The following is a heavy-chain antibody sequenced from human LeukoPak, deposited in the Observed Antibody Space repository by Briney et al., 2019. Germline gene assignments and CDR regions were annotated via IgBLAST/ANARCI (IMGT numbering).Heavy chain of an antibody. V-gene: IGHV3-15*01. J-gene: IGHJ4*02. D-gene: IGHD1-1*01. CDR3: TTEVRGRAFDY. Sequence: GGSLRLSCAASGFTFSNAWMSWVRQAPGKGLEWVVRIKIKTDGGTTDYAAPVKGRLHISRDDSKNTLYLQMNSLKTEDTAVYYCTTEVRGRAFDYWGQGTLVTVSS. CDR2: IKIKTDGGTT. CDR1: GFTFSNAW.